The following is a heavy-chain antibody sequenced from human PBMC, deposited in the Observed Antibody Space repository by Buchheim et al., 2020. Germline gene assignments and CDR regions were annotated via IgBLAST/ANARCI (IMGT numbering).Heavy chain of an antibody. Sequence: QVQLVQSGAEVKKPGSSVKVSCKASGGTFSSSGVTWVRQAPGQGLEWMGGTIPILGTADYAQKFQGRVTITADESTDTAYMELRSLRAEDTAVYYCARDRNGGPLRYFDWLLYRTQNWFDPWGQGTL. D-gene: IGHD3-9*01. CDR3: ARDRNGGPLRYFDWLLYRTQNWFDP. CDR1: GGTFSSSG. J-gene: IGHJ5*02. CDR2: TIPILGTA. V-gene: IGHV1-69*11.